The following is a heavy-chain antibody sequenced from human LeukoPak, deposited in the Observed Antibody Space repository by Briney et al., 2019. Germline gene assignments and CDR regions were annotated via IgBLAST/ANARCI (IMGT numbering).Heavy chain of an antibody. J-gene: IGHJ4*02. CDR2: IWYDGSNI. CDR1: GFTFSTYG. Sequence: PGRSLRLSCAASGFTFSTYGMHWVRQAPGKGLEWLAVIWYDGSNIYYADSVKGRFTISRDNSKDTLYLQMNSLRAEDTAVYYCAKRVDYGSSWYYFDYWGQGTLVTVSS. CDR3: AKRVDYGSSWYYFDY. V-gene: IGHV3-33*06. D-gene: IGHD6-13*01.